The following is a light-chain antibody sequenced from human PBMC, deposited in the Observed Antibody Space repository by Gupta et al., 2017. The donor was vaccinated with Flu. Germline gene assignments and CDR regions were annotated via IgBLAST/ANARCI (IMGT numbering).Light chain of an antibody. CDR2: GAS. Sequence: EIVLTQSPGTLSLSPGERATLSCRASQSVRSSYLAWYQQKPGQAPRLLIYGASSRATGIPDRFSGSGSGTDFTLTISRLEPEDFAVYYCQQEGNSPGSFGQGTKMEIK. V-gene: IGKV3-20*01. J-gene: IGKJ2*01. CDR3: QQEGNSPGS. CDR1: QSVRSSY.